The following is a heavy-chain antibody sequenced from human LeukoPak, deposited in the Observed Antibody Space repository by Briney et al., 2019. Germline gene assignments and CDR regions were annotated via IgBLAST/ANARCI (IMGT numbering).Heavy chain of an antibody. Sequence: SETLSLTCTVSGGSISSYYWSWIRQPPGKGLEWIGYIYYSGSTNYNPSLKSRVTISVDTSKNQFSLKLSSVTAADTAVYYCARGSGWYSYYYYIDVWGKGTTVTVSS. CDR2: IYYSGST. J-gene: IGHJ6*03. CDR1: GGSISSYY. D-gene: IGHD6-19*01. CDR3: ARGSGWYSYYYYIDV. V-gene: IGHV4-59*01.